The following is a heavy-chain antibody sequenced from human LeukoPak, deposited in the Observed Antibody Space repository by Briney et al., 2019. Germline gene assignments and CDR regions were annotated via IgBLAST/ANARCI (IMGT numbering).Heavy chain of an antibody. CDR1: GFTFSSHG. Sequence: PGGSLRLSCAASGFTFSSHGMHWVRQAPGKGLVWVSHINGDGSWTTHADSVKGRFTISRDNAKNTRYLQMRSLRDEDTAVYYCTRGGMGTALDYWGQGTLVTVSS. J-gene: IGHJ4*02. D-gene: IGHD1-7*01. V-gene: IGHV3-74*03. CDR3: TRGGMGTALDY. CDR2: INGDGSWT.